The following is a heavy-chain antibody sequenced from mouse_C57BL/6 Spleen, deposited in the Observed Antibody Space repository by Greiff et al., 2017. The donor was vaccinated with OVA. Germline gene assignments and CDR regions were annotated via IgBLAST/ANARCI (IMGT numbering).Heavy chain of an antibody. Sequence: ESGPGLVKPSQSLSLTCSVTGYSITSGYYWNWIRQFPGNKLEWMGYISYDGSNNYNPSLKNRISITRDTSKNQFFLKLNSVTTEDTATYYCARVDDGYYVDAMDYWGQGTSVTVSS. J-gene: IGHJ4*01. V-gene: IGHV3-6*01. D-gene: IGHD2-3*01. CDR1: GYSITSGYY. CDR2: ISYDGSN. CDR3: ARVDDGYYVDAMDY.